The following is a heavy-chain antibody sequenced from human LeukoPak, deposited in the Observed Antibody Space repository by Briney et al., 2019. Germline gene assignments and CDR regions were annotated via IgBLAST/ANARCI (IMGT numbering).Heavy chain of an antibody. CDR1: GGTFSSYA. CDR2: IIPVFGTA. CDR3: ARDGGSPAAVYYYYGMDV. D-gene: IGHD2-2*01. V-gene: IGHV1-69*13. J-gene: IGHJ6*02. Sequence: SVKVSCKASGGTFSSYAISWVRQAPGQGLEWMGGIIPVFGTANYAQKFQGRVTITADESTSTAYMELSSLRSEDTAVYYCARDGGSPAAVYYYYGMDVWGQGTTVTVSS.